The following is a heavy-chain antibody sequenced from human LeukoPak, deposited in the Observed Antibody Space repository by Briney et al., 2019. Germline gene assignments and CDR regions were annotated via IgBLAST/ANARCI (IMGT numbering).Heavy chain of an antibody. Sequence: MTSETLSLTCTVSGGSISSSSYYWGWIRQPPGKGLEWIGSIYYSGSTYYNPSLKSRFTISVDTSKNQFSLKLSSVTAADTAVYYWARHHSSGCQYHFDYWGQGTLVTVSS. CDR3: ARHHSSGCQYHFDY. D-gene: IGHD6-19*01. V-gene: IGHV4-39*01. CDR1: GGSISSSSYY. CDR2: IYYSGST. J-gene: IGHJ4*02.